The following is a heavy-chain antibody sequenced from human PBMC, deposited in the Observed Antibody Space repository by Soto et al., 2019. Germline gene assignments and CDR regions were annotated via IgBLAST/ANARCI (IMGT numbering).Heavy chain of an antibody. CDR1: GYTFTSYG. D-gene: IGHD3-10*01. J-gene: IGHJ6*02. CDR3: ARESPIATYYYGSGSYESKNGMDV. V-gene: IGHV1-18*04. CDR2: ISAYNGNT. Sequence: ASVKVSCKASGYTFTSYGISWVRQAPGQGLEWMGWISAYNGNTNYAQKLQGRVTMTTDTSTSTAYMELRSLRSDDTAVYYCARESPIATYYYGSGSYESKNGMDVWGQGTTVTVSS.